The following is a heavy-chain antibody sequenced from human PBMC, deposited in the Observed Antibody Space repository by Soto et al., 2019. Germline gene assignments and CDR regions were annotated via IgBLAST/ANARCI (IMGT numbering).Heavy chain of an antibody. CDR1: GYSFTSYW. D-gene: IGHD3-3*01. J-gene: IGHJ3*02. CDR3: ARGRGYYLDAFDI. V-gene: IGHV5-10-1*01. Sequence: GESLKISCNGSGYSFTSYWISWVRHMPGKGLEWMGRIDPSDSYTNYSPSFQGHVTISADKSISTAYLQWSSLKASDTAMYYCARGRGYYLDAFDIWGQGTMVTVSS. CDR2: IDPSDSYT.